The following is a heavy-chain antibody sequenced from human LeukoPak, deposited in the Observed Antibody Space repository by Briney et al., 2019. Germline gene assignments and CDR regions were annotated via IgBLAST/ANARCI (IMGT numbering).Heavy chain of an antibody. J-gene: IGHJ4*02. CDR3: AKFQANYYDSSGYGCFDY. D-gene: IGHD3-22*01. V-gene: IGHV3-23*01. Sequence: GGSLRLSCAASGFTFSSYGMHWVRQAPGKGLEWVSIISGTGGSTYYADSVKGRFTISRDNSKNTMYLQMNSLRAEDTAVYYCAKFQANYYDSSGYGCFDYWSQGTLVTVSS. CDR2: ISGTGGST. CDR1: GFTFSSYG.